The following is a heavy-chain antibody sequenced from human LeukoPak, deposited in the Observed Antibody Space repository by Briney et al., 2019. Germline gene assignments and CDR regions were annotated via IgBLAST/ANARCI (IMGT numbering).Heavy chain of an antibody. CDR2: ISSSSSYI. V-gene: IGHV3-21*01. CDR1: GFTFSSYS. D-gene: IGHD3-22*01. J-gene: IGHJ3*02. Sequence: PGRSLRLSCAASGFTFSSYSMNWVRQAPGKGLEWVSSISSSSSYIYYADSVKGRFTISRDNAKNSLYLQMNSLRAEDTAVYYCARVHPLYYDSPYDAFDIWGQGTMVTVSS. CDR3: ARVHPLYYDSPYDAFDI.